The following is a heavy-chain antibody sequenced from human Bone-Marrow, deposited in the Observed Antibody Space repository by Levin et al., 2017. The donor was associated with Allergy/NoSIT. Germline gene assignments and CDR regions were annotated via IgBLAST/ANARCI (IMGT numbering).Heavy chain of an antibody. CDR1: GFTFSAYA. CDR3: AKEYSTGWYPYDH. J-gene: IGHJ4*02. CDR2: ISESGYST. D-gene: IGHD6-19*01. V-gene: IGHV3-23*01. Sequence: PGGSLRLSCTASGFTFSAYAMSWVRQAPGKGLEWVSSISESGYSTFYGDSVAGRFTISRDNSKSTLYLQMNSLRAEDTAVYYCAKEYSTGWYPYDHWGQGALVAVSS.